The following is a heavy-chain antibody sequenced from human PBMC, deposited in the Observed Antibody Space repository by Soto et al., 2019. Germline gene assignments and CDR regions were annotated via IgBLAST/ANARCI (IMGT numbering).Heavy chain of an antibody. J-gene: IGHJ4*02. CDR3: ARGSGLSLVTTNFDY. V-gene: IGHV3-48*02. Sequence: GGSLRLSCAASGFTFSSYSMNWVRQAPGKGLEWVSYISSSSSTIYYADSVKGRFTISRDNAKNSLYLQMNSLRDEDTAVYYCARGSGLSLVTTNFDYWGQGTLVTVSS. CDR2: ISSSSSTI. D-gene: IGHD6-19*01. CDR1: GFTFSSYS.